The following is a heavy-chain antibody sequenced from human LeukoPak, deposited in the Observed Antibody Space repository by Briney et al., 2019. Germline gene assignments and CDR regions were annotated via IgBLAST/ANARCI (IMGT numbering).Heavy chain of an antibody. Sequence: SETLSLTCTVSGGSISSSSYYWGWIRQPPGKGLEWIGSIYYSGSTYYNPSLKSRVTISVDTSKNQFSLKLSSVTAADTAVYYCARDPGRLLWFGELFDYWGQGTLVTVSS. CDR1: GGSISSSSYY. D-gene: IGHD3-10*01. CDR3: ARDPGRLLWFGELFDY. V-gene: IGHV4-39*07. CDR2: IYYSGST. J-gene: IGHJ4*02.